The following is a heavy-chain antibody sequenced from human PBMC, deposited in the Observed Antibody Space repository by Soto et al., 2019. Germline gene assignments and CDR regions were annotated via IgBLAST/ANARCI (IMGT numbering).Heavy chain of an antibody. V-gene: IGHV1-46*01. D-gene: IGHD6-13*01. J-gene: IGHJ6*02. CDR3: ARENSSNKPPPGEKYYYYYGMDV. CDR2: INPSGGST. Sequence: ASVKVSCKASGYTFTSYYMHWVRQAPGQGLEWMGIINPSGGSTSYAQKFQGRVTMTRDTSTSTVYMELSSLRSEDTAVYYCARENSSNKPPPGEKYYYYYGMDVWGQGTTVTVSS. CDR1: GYTFTSYY.